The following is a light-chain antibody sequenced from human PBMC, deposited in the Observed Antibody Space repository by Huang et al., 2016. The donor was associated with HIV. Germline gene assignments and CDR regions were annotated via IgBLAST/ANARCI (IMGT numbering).Light chain of an antibody. J-gene: IGKJ4*01. CDR3: QQLNSYPLT. Sequence: IQLTQSPSSLSASVGDRVTITCRASQGISSYLAWYQQKPGKAPKLLIYAASTLQSGVTSRFSGSGSGTDFTLTINSLQPEDFATYYCQQLNSYPLTFGGGTKVEIK. CDR1: QGISSY. CDR2: AAS. V-gene: IGKV1-9*01.